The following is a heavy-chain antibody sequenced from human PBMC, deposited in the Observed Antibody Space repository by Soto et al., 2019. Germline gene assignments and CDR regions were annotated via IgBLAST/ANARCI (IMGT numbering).Heavy chain of an antibody. CDR3: ARGQGILWFGEAWFDP. Sequence: PSETLSLTCAVYGGSFSGYYWSWIRQPPGKGLEWIGEINHSGSTNYNPSLKSRVTISVDTSKNQFSLKLSSVTAADTAVYYCARGQGILWFGEAWFDPWGQGTLVTVS. V-gene: IGHV4-34*01. J-gene: IGHJ5*02. CDR2: INHSGST. D-gene: IGHD3-10*01. CDR1: GGSFSGYY.